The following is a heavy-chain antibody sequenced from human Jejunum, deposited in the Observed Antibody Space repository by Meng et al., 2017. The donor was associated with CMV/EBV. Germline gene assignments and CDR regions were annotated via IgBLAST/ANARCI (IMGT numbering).Heavy chain of an antibody. Sequence: NVSCNASGYTFSSYGIFWVRQAPGQGLEWMGWISAYNGNTNHAQKFQGRVTMTTDTSTNTGYMELRNLRSDDTAVYYCASGFTGTPDYWGQGTLVTSPQ. D-gene: IGHD1/OR15-1a*01. CDR3: ASGFTGTPDY. CDR2: ISAYNGNT. CDR1: GYTFSSYG. V-gene: IGHV1-18*01. J-gene: IGHJ4*02.